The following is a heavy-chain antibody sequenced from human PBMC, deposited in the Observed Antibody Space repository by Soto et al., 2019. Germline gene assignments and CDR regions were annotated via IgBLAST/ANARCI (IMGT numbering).Heavy chain of an antibody. V-gene: IGHV3-11*01. J-gene: IGHJ3*02. CDR3: ASTGQQLVGAPQNYADDAFDI. Sequence: GGSLRLSCAASGFTFSDYYMSWIRQAPGKGLEWVSYISSSGSTIYYADSVKGRFTISRDNAKNSLYLQMNSLRAEDTAVYYCASTGQQLVGAPQNYADDAFDIWGQGTMVTVSS. D-gene: IGHD6-13*01. CDR1: GFTFSDYY. CDR2: ISSSGSTI.